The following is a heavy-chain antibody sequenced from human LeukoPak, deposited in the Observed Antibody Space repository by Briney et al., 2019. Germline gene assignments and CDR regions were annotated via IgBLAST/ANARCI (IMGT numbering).Heavy chain of an antibody. CDR3: ARGAYGDYVVEYFQH. V-gene: IGHV3-23*01. D-gene: IGHD4-17*01. CDR2: SSGSGGST. J-gene: IGHJ1*01. CDR1: GFTFSSYA. Sequence: GGSLRLSCAASGFTFSSYAMSWVRQAPGKGLEWVSASSGSGGSTYYADSVKGWFTISRDNSKNTLYLQMNSLRAEDTAVYYCARGAYGDYVVEYFQHWGQGTLVTVSS.